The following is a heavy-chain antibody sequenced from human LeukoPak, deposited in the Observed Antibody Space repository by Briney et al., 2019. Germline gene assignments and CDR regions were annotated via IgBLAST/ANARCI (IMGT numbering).Heavy chain of an antibody. D-gene: IGHD6-19*01. CDR1: GGSFSGYY. CDR2: INHSGST. Sequence: SETLSLTCAVYGGSFSGYYWSWNRQPPGKGLEWIGEINHSGSTNYNPSLKSRVTISVDTSKNQFSLKLSSVTAADTAVYYCARLPIQRKIAVAGTFPYYFDYWGQGTLVTVSS. CDR3: ARLPIQRKIAVAGTFPYYFDY. J-gene: IGHJ4*02. V-gene: IGHV4-34*01.